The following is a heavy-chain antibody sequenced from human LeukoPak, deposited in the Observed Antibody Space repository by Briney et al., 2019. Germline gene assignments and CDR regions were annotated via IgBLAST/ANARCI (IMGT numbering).Heavy chain of an antibody. D-gene: IGHD3-10*01. CDR2: INHSGST. CDR1: GGSFSGYY. Sequence: SETLSLTCAVYGGSFSGYYWSWIRQPPGKGLEWIGEINHSGSTNYNPSLKSRVTISVDKSKNQFSLKLSSVTAADTAVYYSAGRMVRGVIMDAFDIWGQGTMVTVSS. J-gene: IGHJ3*02. CDR3: AGRMVRGVIMDAFDI. V-gene: IGHV4-34*01.